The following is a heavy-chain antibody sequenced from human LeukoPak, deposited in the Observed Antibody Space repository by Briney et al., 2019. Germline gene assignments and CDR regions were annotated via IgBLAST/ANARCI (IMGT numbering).Heavy chain of an antibody. J-gene: IGHJ4*02. V-gene: IGHV3-66*01. CDR3: ARFITMVRGRGFDC. CDR1: GFTVSSNY. D-gene: IGHD3-10*01. Sequence: PGGSLRLSCAASGFTVSSNYMSWVRQAPGKGLKCVSVIYSGGSTYYADSVKGRFTISRDNSKNTLYLQMNSLRAEDTAVYYCARFITMVRGRGFDCWGQGTLVTVSS. CDR2: IYSGGST.